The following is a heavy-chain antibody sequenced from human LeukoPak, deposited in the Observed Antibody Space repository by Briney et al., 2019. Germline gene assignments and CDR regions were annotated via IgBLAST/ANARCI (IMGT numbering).Heavy chain of an antibody. D-gene: IGHD6-13*01. CDR3: ARDLGYSSSWSQPFDY. CDR1: GFTFSSYW. CDR2: IKQDGSEK. J-gene: IGHJ4*02. V-gene: IGHV3-7*01. Sequence: PGGSLGLSCAASGFTFSSYWMSWVRQAPGKGLEWVANIKQDGSEKYYVDSVKGRFTISRDNAKNSLYLQMNSLRAEDTAVYYCARDLGYSSSWSQPFDYWGQGTLVTVSS.